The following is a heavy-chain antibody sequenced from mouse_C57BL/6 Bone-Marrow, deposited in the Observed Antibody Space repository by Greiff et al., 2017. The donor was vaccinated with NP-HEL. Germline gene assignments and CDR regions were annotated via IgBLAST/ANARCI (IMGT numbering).Heavy chain of an antibody. CDR3: TRGRRYFDV. CDR2: IYPGNSDT. Sequence: EVQLQESGTVLARPGASVKMSCKTSGYTFTSYWMHWVKQRPGQGLEWIGAIYPGNSDTSYNQKFKGKAKLTAGTSASTAYMELSSLTNEDSAVYYCTRGRRYFDVWGTGTTVTVSS. V-gene: IGHV1-5*01. CDR1: GYTFTSYW. J-gene: IGHJ1*03.